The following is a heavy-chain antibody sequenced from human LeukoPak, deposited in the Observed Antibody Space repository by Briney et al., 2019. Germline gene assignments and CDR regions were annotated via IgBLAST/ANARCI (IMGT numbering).Heavy chain of an antibody. D-gene: IGHD3-22*01. CDR1: GFTLNNAW. J-gene: IGHJ1*01. Sequence: PGGSLRLSCAASGFTLNNAWMSWVRQAPGKGLEWLGRIKRETDGGTIGYAAPVKGRFTISRDDSRNTLYLQMDSLKIEVTAVYYCTTDRYYDNSELQFQHWGQGTLVTVSS. V-gene: IGHV3-15*01. CDR3: TTDRYYDNSELQFQH. CDR2: IKRETDGGTI.